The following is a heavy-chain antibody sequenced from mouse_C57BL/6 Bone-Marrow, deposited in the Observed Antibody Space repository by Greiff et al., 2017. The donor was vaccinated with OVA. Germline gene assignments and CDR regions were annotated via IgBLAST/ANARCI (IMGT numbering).Heavy chain of an antibody. Sequence: EVQLQQSGPVLVTPGASVKMSCKASGYTFTDYYMNWVKQSHGQSLEWIGVINPYNCGTSYNQEFKGKATLTVDKSSRTAYMELKILTSEDSADYDCASGGVYYGYWYFDVGGTGTTVTVSS. J-gene: IGHJ1*03. V-gene: IGHV1-19*01. CDR1: GYTFTDYY. D-gene: IGHD1-1*01. CDR3: ASGGVYYGYWYFDV. CDR2: INPYNCGT.